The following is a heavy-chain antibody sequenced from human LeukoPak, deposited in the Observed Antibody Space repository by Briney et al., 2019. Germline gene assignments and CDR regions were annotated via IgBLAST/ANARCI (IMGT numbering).Heavy chain of an antibody. CDR2: VDPEDGET. J-gene: IGHJ4*02. V-gene: IGHV1-69-2*01. CDR1: GYTFTDYY. D-gene: IGHD2-21*01. Sequence: ASVKISCKASGYTFTDYYMHWVQQAPGKGLEWTGRVDPEDGETIYAEKFQGRVTITADTSTDTAYMELSSLRSEDTAVYYCATETYCGGDCLGYWGQGTLVTVSS. CDR3: ATETYCGGDCLGY.